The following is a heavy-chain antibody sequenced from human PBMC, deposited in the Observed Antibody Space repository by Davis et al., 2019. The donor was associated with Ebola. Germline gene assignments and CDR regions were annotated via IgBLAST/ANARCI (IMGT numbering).Heavy chain of an antibody. CDR3: ARPVAGTAEYFQH. CDR2: IWYDGSNK. J-gene: IGHJ1*01. V-gene: IGHV3-33*01. D-gene: IGHD6-19*01. CDR1: GFTFSSYG. Sequence: GGSLRLSCAASGFTFSSYGMHWVRQAPGKGLEWVAVIWYDGSNKYYADSVKGRFTISRDNSKNTLYLQMNSLRGEDTAVYYCARPVAGTAEYFQHWGQGTLVTVSS.